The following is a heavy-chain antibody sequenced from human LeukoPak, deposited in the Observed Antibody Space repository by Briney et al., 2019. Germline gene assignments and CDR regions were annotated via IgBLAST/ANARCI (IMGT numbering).Heavy chain of an antibody. Sequence: GGSLRLSCAASGFTFSSYWMNWVRQAPGKGLEWVSSISSSSSYIYYADSVKGRFTISRDNAKNSLYLQMNSLRAEDTAVYYCARVLRPAHDFWSGYHDGLHYGMDVWGQGTTVTVSS. CDR3: ARVLRPAHDFWSGYHDGLHYGMDV. CDR1: GFTFSSYW. D-gene: IGHD3-3*01. CDR2: ISSSSSYI. J-gene: IGHJ6*02. V-gene: IGHV3-21*01.